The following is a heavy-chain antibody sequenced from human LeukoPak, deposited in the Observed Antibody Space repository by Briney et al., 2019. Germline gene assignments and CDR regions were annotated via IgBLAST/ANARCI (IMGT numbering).Heavy chain of an antibody. CDR1: GFTFSSYS. Sequence: PGGSLRLSCAASGFTFSSYSMNWVRQAPGKGLEWVSSISSSSSYIYYADSVKGRFTISRDNAKNSLYLQMNSLRAEDTAVYYCARDSDRYQGHYYYYMDVWGKGTTVTVSS. J-gene: IGHJ6*03. CDR2: ISSSSSYI. D-gene: IGHD2-21*02. CDR3: ARDSDRYQGHYYYYMDV. V-gene: IGHV3-21*01.